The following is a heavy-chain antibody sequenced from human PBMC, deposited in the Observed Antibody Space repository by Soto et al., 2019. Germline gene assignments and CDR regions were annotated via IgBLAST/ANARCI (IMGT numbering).Heavy chain of an antibody. D-gene: IGHD4-17*01. CDR2: IYSGGST. CDR3: ARPIHDYGDYVGWFDP. CDR1: GFTVSSNY. J-gene: IGHJ5*02. Sequence: GGALRLSCAASGFTVSSNYMSWVRQAPGKGLEWVSVIYSGGSTYYADSVKGRFTISRDNSKNTLYLQMNSLRAEDTAVYYCARPIHDYGDYVGWFDPWGQGTLVTVSS. V-gene: IGHV3-66*04.